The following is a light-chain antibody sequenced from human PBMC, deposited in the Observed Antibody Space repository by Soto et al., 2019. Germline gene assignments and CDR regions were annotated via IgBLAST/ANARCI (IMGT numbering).Light chain of an antibody. J-gene: IGLJ1*01. V-gene: IGLV2-8*01. CDR1: SSDVGGYDY. Sequence: QSALTRPPSASGSPGQSVTISCTGTSSDVGGYDYVSWYQQHPGKAPKLMIYEVTKRPSGVPDRFSGPKSGNTASLTVSGRQDEDEADYYCSSYAGSNNFVFGTGTKV. CDR2: EVT. CDR3: SSYAGSNNFV.